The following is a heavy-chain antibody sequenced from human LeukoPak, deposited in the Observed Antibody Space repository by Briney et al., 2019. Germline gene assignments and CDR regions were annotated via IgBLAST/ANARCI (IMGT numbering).Heavy chain of an antibody. D-gene: IGHD3-22*01. CDR3: ARDERYYYDSSGYYEGDY. CDR2: INPNSGGT. CDR1: GYTFTGYY. V-gene: IGHV1-2*02. Sequence: ASVKVSCKSSGYTFTGYYMHWVRQAPGQGLEWMGWINPNSGGTNYAQKSQGRVTMTRDTSISTAYMELSRLRSDDTAVYYCARDERYYYDSSGYYEGDYWGQGTLVTVSS. J-gene: IGHJ4*02.